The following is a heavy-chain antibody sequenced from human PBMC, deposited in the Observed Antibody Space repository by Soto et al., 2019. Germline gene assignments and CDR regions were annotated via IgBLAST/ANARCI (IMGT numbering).Heavy chain of an antibody. D-gene: IGHD3-22*01. CDR3: AAYYYDSSGYLDY. J-gene: IGHJ4*02. V-gene: IGHV4-30-4*01. CDR1: GGSISSGDYY. Sequence: SETLSLTCTVSGGSISSGDYYWSWIRQPPGKGLEWIGYIYYSGSTYYNPSLKSRVTISVDTSKNQFSLKLSSVTAADTAVYCCAAYYYDSSGYLDYWGQGTLVTVSS. CDR2: IYYSGST.